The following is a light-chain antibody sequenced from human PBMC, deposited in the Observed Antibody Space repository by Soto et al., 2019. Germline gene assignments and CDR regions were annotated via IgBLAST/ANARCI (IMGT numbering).Light chain of an antibody. CDR3: QQRSNWPRT. V-gene: IGKV3D-20*02. J-gene: IGKJ1*01. Sequence: EIVMTQSPATLSVSPGERATLSCSSSQSVSSSYLAWYQQKPGQAPRLLIYDVSNRATGIPARFSGSGSGTDFTLTISSLEPEDFAVYYCQQRSNWPRTFGQGTKVDIK. CDR2: DVS. CDR1: QSVSSSY.